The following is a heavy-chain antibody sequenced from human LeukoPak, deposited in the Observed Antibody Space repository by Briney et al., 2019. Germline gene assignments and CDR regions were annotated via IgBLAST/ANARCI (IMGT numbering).Heavy chain of an antibody. V-gene: IGHV3-21*04. D-gene: IGHD4-17*01. CDR1: GFTFRSYS. CDR2: ITSSSTYT. J-gene: IGHJ3*02. Sequence: GGSLRLSCEASGFTFRSYSMNWVRQAPGKGLEWVSSITSSSTYTYYADSVKGRFTVSRDNAKNSLYLQMDSLRAEDTAVYYCARVSTTAGGAFDIWGQGTMVTVSS. CDR3: ARVSTTAGGAFDI.